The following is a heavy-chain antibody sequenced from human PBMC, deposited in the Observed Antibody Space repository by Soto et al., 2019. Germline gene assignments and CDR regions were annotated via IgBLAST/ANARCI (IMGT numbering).Heavy chain of an antibody. J-gene: IGHJ6*02. V-gene: IGHV3-33*01. CDR2: IWSDGKKE. CDR1: GFPFWHYG. D-gene: IGHD6-19*01. Sequence: QVQLVESGGGVVQPGRSLRLSCVGSGFPFWHYGMHWVRQAPGKGLEWVAAIWSDGKKESYADFVKGRFAISRDNFKDTLYLHMNSLRAEDTAVYYCARDRDGGWFHMDVWGQGTTVTVSS. CDR3: ARDRDGGWFHMDV.